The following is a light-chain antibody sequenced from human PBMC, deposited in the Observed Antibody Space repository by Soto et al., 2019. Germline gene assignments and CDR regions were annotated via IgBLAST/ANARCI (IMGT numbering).Light chain of an antibody. Sequence: QSVLTQPPSVSGAPGQMVTISCTGSSSNIGAGYEVHWYQQLPGTAPKLLIYGNSNRPSGVPDRFSGSKSGTSASLAITGLQAEDEADYYCQSYDSSLSGYVFGTGTKVTVL. J-gene: IGLJ1*01. CDR3: QSYDSSLSGYV. V-gene: IGLV1-40*01. CDR2: GNS. CDR1: SSNIGAGYE.